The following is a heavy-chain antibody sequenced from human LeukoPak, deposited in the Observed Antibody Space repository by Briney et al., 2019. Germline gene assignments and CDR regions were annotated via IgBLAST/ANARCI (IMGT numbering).Heavy chain of an antibody. CDR1: GYTFTNFD. CDR3: ARAPSPYYYDSSAYYSDY. Sequence: ASVKVSCKTSGYTFTNFDINWVRQATGQGLEWLGWMNPYTGKTGYAQKFQGRVTFTGDTSIRTAYMEVSSLTSEDTAVYYCARAPSPYYYDSSAYYSDYWGQGTLVTVSS. CDR2: MNPYTGKT. J-gene: IGHJ4*02. V-gene: IGHV1-8*03. D-gene: IGHD3-22*01.